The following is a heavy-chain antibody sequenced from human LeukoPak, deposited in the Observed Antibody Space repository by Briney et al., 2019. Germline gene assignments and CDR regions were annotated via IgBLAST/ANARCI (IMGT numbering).Heavy chain of an antibody. Sequence: GGSLRLSCAASGFSFSEYYMTWIRQAPGKGLEWVSNLSSSGRYTNYADSVRGRFTISRDNAKKSLYLQMNSLRAEDTAVYYCARARGGYSFDAFDIWGQGTMVTVSS. D-gene: IGHD5-24*01. V-gene: IGHV3-11*06. CDR3: ARARGGYSFDAFDI. CDR1: GFSFSEYY. J-gene: IGHJ3*02. CDR2: LSSSGRYT.